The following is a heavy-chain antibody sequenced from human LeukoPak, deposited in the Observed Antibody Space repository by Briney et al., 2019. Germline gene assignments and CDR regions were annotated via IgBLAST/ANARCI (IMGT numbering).Heavy chain of an antibody. D-gene: IGHD6-19*01. CDR2: VYPGDSDT. J-gene: IGHJ4*02. Sequence: GESPKISCKGSGYSFPRYWIGWVRQMPGKGLEWMGIVYPGDSDTRYSPSFQGQVTISADKSISTAYLQWSSLKASDTAMYYCARRDSSGWYYFDYWGQGTLVTVSS. V-gene: IGHV5-51*01. CDR3: ARRDSSGWYYFDY. CDR1: GYSFPRYW.